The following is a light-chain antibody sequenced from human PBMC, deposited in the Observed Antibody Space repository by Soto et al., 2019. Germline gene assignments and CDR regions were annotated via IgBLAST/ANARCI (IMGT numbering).Light chain of an antibody. CDR1: QSVSSY. CDR3: QQRSAWPYT. Sequence: DIVLTQSPATLSLSPGERVTLSCSTSQSVSSYLAWYRQKPAQAPRLLIHDVSNRATDIPARFSGSGSWTQFTLNISSLEPADFATYYCQQRSAWPYTFGQGTKLEI. J-gene: IGKJ2*01. CDR2: DVS. V-gene: IGKV3-11*01.